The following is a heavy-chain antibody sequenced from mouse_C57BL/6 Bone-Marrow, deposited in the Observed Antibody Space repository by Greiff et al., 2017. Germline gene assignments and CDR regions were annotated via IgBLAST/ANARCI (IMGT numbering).Heavy chain of an antibody. CDR3: ARDKPPDMSRDGYY. CDR1: GYTFTDYY. V-gene: IGHV1-19*01. Sequence: EVQLQQSGPVLVKPGASVKMSCKASGYTFTDYYMNWVKQSHGKSLEWIGVINPYNGGTSSNQKFKGKATLTVDKSSSTAYMELNSLTSEDSAVYYCARDKPPDMSRDGYYWGQGTTLTVSS. CDR2: INPYNGGT. D-gene: IGHD2-3*01. J-gene: IGHJ2*01.